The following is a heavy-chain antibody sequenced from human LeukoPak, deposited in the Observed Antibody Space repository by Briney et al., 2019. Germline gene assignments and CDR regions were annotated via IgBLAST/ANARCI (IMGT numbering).Heavy chain of an antibody. V-gene: IGHV5-51*01. D-gene: IGHD2-15*01. J-gene: IGHJ5*02. Sequence: GESLKISCKGSGYSFTSYWIGWVRQMPGKGLEWMGIIYPGDSGTRYSPSFQGQVTISADKSISTAYLQWSSLKASDTAMYYCARQDCSGGSCYFPNWFDPWGQGTLVTVSS. CDR2: IYPGDSGT. CDR3: ARQDCSGGSCYFPNWFDP. CDR1: GYSFTSYW.